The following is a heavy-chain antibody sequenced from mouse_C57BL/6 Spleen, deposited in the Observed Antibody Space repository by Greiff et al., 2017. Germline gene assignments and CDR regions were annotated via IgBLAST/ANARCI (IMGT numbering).Heavy chain of an antibody. CDR3: ARDLFFDY. Sequence: EVMLVESEGGLVQPGSSMKLSCTASGFTFSDYYMAWVRQVPEKGLEWVANINYDGSSTYYLDSLKSRFIISRDNAKNMLYLQMSSLKSEDTATYYCARDLFFDYWGQGTTLTVSS. CDR2: INYDGSST. V-gene: IGHV5-16*01. J-gene: IGHJ2*01. CDR1: GFTFSDYY.